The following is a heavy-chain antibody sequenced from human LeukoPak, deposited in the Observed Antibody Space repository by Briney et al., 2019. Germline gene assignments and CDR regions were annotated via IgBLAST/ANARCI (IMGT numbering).Heavy chain of an antibody. CDR1: GGSISSYY. J-gene: IGHJ5*02. D-gene: IGHD3-10*01. Sequence: SETLSLTCTVSGGSISSYYWSWIRQPPGKGLEWVGYIYYSGSSNYNPSLTSRVTISVDTSKNQFSLKLSSVTAADTAVYYCARLDGSGWFDPWGQGTLVTVSS. CDR2: IYYSGSS. CDR3: ARLDGSGWFDP. V-gene: IGHV4-59*08.